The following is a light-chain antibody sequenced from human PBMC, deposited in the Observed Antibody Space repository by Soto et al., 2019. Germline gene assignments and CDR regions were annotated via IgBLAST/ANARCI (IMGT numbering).Light chain of an antibody. CDR2: GAS. V-gene: IGKV3-20*01. CDR3: QQYGSSPSA. Sequence: EIVLTQSPGTLSFSPGGKATLSCRAIQSVSSSYLAWYQQKPGQASRLLIYGASSRATGIPDRFSGSGSGTDLTLTISRLEPEDFAVYYCQQYGSSPSAFGQGTKVDIK. CDR1: QSVSSSY. J-gene: IGKJ1*01.